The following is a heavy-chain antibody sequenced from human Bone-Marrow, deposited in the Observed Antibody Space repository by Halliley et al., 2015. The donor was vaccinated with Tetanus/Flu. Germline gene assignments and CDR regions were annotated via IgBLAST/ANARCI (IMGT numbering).Heavy chain of an antibody. J-gene: IGHJ4*02. V-gene: IGHV3-7*03. Sequence: GLEWVAIIKQDASVGHYLDSVEGRFTISRDNAGNSFSLQMNSLKVEDTAVYYCVAGGGWELEYWGRGTLVTVSS. CDR3: VAGGGWELEY. D-gene: IGHD6-19*01. CDR2: IKQDASVG.